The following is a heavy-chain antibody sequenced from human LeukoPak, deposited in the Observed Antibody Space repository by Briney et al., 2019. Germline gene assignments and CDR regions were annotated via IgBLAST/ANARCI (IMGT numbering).Heavy chain of an antibody. CDR1: GGTFSSYA. Sequence: GASVKVSCKASGGTFSSYAISWVRQAPGQGLEWMGGIIPIFGTANYAQKFQGRVTITADESTSTAYMELSSLRSEDTAVYYCARGKYASSGWYEQPLFDYWGQGTLVTVSS. CDR2: IIPIFGTA. J-gene: IGHJ4*02. V-gene: IGHV1-69*13. D-gene: IGHD6-19*01. CDR3: ARGKYASSGWYEQPLFDY.